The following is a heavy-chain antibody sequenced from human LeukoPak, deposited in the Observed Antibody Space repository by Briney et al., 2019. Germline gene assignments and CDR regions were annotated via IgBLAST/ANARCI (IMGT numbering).Heavy chain of an antibody. D-gene: IGHD3-10*01. J-gene: IGHJ4*02. V-gene: IGHV3-48*03. CDR1: GFTFSTYE. CDR2: IRGSGPGV. Sequence: GGSLRLSCAASGFTFSTYEINWVRQSPGKGLEWVSYIRGSGPGVYSSDSVMRRFTISRDNAKNSLYLQMNSLTADHTDVYYCARVHPGSGSQYLDYWGQGSLVSVSS. CDR3: ARVHPGSGSQYLDY.